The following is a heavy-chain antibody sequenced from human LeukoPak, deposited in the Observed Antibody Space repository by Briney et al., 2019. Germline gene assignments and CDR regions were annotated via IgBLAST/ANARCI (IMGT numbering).Heavy chain of an antibody. Sequence: PGGSLRLSCAASGFTVSSNYMSWARQAPGKGLEWVSVIYSGGSPYYADSVKGRFPISRDNSKHTLCLQMNSLRAEDTAVYYCAREHSGSYFDYWGQGTLVTASS. V-gene: IGHV3-53*01. J-gene: IGHJ4*02. CDR2: IYSGGSP. CDR3: AREHSGSYFDY. CDR1: GFTVSSNY. D-gene: IGHD1-26*01.